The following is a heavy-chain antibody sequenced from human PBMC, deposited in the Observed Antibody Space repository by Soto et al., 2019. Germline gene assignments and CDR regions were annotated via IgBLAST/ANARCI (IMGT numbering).Heavy chain of an antibody. J-gene: IGHJ3*02. D-gene: IGHD4-4*01. V-gene: IGHV3-64D*08. CDR3: VKDLRDYSNSGPDAFDI. CDR1: GFTFSSYA. CDR2: ISSNGGST. Sequence: GGSLRLSCSASGFTFSSYAMHWVRQAPGKGLEYVSAISSNGGSTYYADSVKGRFTISRDNSKNTLYLQMSSLRAEDTAVYYCVKDLRDYSNSGPDAFDIWGQGTMVTVSS.